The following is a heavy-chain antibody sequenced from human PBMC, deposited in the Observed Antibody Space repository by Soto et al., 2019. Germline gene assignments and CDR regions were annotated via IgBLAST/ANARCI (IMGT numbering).Heavy chain of an antibody. CDR2: ISGSGDST. CDR1: GLTFSNSA. J-gene: IGHJ4*02. Sequence: SLRLSCAASGLTFSNSAMSWVRQGPGKGLEWVSAISGSGDSTYYADSVKGRFTISRDNSKNTLYLQMNSLRAEDTAVYYCAKDLRAVSASTSYYFDYWGQGTLVTVSS. CDR3: AKDLRAVSASTSYYFDY. D-gene: IGHD6-19*01. V-gene: IGHV3-23*01.